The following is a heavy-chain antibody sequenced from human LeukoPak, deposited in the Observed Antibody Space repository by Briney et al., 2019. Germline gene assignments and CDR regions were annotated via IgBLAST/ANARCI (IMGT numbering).Heavy chain of an antibody. V-gene: IGHV4-34*01. Sequence: SETLSLTCAVYGGSFSGYYWSWIRQPPGKGLEWIGEINHSGSTNYNPSLKSRVTISVDTSKNQFSLKLSSATAADTAVYYCARKPRSRIRGVTTVHYYMDVWGKGTTVTISS. D-gene: IGHD3-10*01. J-gene: IGHJ6*03. CDR1: GGSFSGYY. CDR3: ARKPRSRIRGVTTVHYYMDV. CDR2: INHSGST.